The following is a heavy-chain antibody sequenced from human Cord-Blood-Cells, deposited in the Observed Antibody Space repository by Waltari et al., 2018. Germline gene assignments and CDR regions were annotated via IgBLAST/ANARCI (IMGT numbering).Heavy chain of an antibody. D-gene: IGHD6-13*01. CDR1: GFTFSSYS. CDR3: AREDGSSWYLSYYGRDV. CDR2: NGRSSVYI. Sequence: EVQLVESGGGLVKPGGSLRLSCAASGFTFSSYSINWVRQAPGKGLGRVPANGRSSVYINHAEGGKGRFTRAGDKAKDSLSLQRTSLGAEDTAVYYWAREDGSSWYLSYYGRDVWGQGTTVTVSS. V-gene: IGHV3-21*01. J-gene: IGHJ6*02.